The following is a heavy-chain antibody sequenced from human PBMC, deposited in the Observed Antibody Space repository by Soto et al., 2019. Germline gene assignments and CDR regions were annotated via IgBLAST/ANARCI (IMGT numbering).Heavy chain of an antibody. J-gene: IGHJ4*02. V-gene: IGHV4-34*01. D-gene: IGHD2-2*02. CDR1: GGSFSGYY. CDR2: INHSGST. Sequence: QVQLQQWGAGLLKPSETLSLTCAVYGGSFSGYYWSWIRQPPGKGLEWIGEINHSGSTNYNPSLKFRVTISVDTSKIQFSRKLSSVTAADTAVYYCAIGLHTSMCYFDYWGQGTLVTVFS. CDR3: AIGLHTSMCYFDY.